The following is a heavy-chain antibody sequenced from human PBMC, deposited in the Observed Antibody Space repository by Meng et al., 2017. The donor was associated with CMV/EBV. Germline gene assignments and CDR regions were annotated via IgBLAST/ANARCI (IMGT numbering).Heavy chain of an antibody. CDR1: GGSLSIASYY. J-gene: IGHJ4*02. Sequence: PVSGGSLSIASYYWGWFRPPPGKGLEWIGSIYYSGSTYYNPSLKSRVTISVDTSKNQFSLKLSSVTAADTAVYYCARQYQLLHFDYWGQGTLVTVSS. CDR2: IYYSGST. CDR3: ARQYQLLHFDY. V-gene: IGHV4-39*01. D-gene: IGHD2-2*01.